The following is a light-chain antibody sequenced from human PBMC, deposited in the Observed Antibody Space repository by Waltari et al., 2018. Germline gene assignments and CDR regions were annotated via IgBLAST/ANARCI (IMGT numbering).Light chain of an antibody. V-gene: IGLV3-1*01. CDR2: QDT. CDR3: QALGTGAWV. J-gene: IGLJ3*02. Sequence: WDQQKPGQSPLCVIYQDTKRPSGIPERFSGSKSGNAATLTISGTQAMDEADYYCQALGTGAWVFGGGTKLTVL.